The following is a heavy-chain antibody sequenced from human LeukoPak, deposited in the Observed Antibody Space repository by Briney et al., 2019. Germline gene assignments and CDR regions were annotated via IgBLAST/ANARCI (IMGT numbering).Heavy chain of an antibody. V-gene: IGHV3-21*04. CDR3: AKAIQGRTWYYYYAMDV. J-gene: IGHJ6*02. Sequence: PGGSLRLSCTASGFTFSSYSMNWVRQAPGKGLEWVSSIGGSSRSIHYADSVRGRFTISRDNAKNSLYLQMNSLRAEDTALYYCAKAIQGRTWYYYYAMDVWGQGTTVTVSS. D-gene: IGHD3-10*01. CDR2: IGGSSRSI. CDR1: GFTFSSYS.